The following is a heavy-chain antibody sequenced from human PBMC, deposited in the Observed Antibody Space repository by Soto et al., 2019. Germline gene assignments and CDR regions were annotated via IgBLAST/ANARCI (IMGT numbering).Heavy chain of an antibody. V-gene: IGHV1-3*01. Sequence: ASVKVSCKTSGYTFSSHAIHWARQAPGQRLEWMGWINGGNGNTKYSQKFQGRVIIIRDTSASTAYMELNSLRSEDTAVYYCVRDPRRVANKDYDYYGMDVWGQGTAVTVSS. CDR3: VRDPRRVANKDYDYYGMDV. J-gene: IGHJ6*02. CDR1: GYTFSSHA. D-gene: IGHD5-12*01. CDR2: INGGNGNT.